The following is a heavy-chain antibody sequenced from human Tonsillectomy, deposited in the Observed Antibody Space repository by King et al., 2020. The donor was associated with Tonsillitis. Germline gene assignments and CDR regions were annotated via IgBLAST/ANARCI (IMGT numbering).Heavy chain of an antibody. V-gene: IGHV2-70*04. CDR3: ARTSVAGLYYFDY. J-gene: IGHJ4*02. Sequence: VTLKESGPALVKPTQTLTLTCTFSGFSLSTPGVRVSWIRQPPGKALEWLARIDWDDDKFYSTSLQTRLTISKDTSKNQVALTMTNMDPVDTATYYCARTSVAGLYYFDYWGQGTLVTVSS. CDR2: IDWDDDK. CDR1: GFSLSTPGVR. D-gene: IGHD6-19*01.